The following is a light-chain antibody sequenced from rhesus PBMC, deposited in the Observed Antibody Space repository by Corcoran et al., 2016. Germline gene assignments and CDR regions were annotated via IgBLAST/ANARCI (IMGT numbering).Light chain of an antibody. J-gene: IGKJ2*01. Sequence: DIVMTQTPLSLPVTPGEPASISCRSSQSLLDSEDGSTYLDWYLQKPGQSPPLWIYEASKRASGVPDRFSGSGSDTDFTLKISRVEAEDIGVYYCMQALEFPYSFGQGTKVEIK. CDR1: QSLLDSEDGSTY. V-gene: IGKV2-104*02. CDR2: EAS. CDR3: MQALEFPYS.